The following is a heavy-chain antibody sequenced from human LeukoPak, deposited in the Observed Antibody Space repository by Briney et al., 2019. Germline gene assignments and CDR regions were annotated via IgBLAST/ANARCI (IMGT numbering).Heavy chain of an antibody. V-gene: IGHV4-59*01. Sequence: SETLSLTCTVSGGSISSYYWSWIRQPPGKGLEWIGYIYYSGSTNYNPSLKSRVTISVDTSKNQFSLKLRSVTAADTAVYYCARDIHSGSYPYYYYYYMDVWGKGTTVTVSS. CDR3: ARDIHSGSYPYYYYYYMDV. CDR2: IYYSGST. CDR1: GGSISSYY. J-gene: IGHJ6*03. D-gene: IGHD1-26*01.